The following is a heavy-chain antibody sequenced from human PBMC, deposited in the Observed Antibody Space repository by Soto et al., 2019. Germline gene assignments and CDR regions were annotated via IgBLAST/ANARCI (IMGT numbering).Heavy chain of an antibody. CDR2: IKQDGSEK. CDR3: VRDTRPRRADY. D-gene: IGHD2-2*01. J-gene: IGHJ4*02. V-gene: IGHV3-7*01. CDR1: GFSFSSYW. Sequence: EVQLVESGGGLVQPGGSLRLSCAASGFSFSSYWMTWVRQAPGKGLEWVANIKQDGSEKHYVDSVKGRFTISRDNAKNSLYLQMNSVRAKDTAVYYCVRDTRPRRADYWGQGTLVTVSS.